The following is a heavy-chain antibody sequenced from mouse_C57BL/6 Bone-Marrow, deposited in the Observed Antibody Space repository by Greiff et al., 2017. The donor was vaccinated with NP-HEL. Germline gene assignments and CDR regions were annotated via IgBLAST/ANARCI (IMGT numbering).Heavy chain of an antibody. CDR1: GYTFTSYW. CDR3: ARTTLYYGSSCWFDY. J-gene: IGHJ2*01. Sequence: QVQLQQPGAELVKPGASVKLSCKASGYTFTSYWMHWVKQRPGPGLEWIGMIHPNSGSTNYNEKFKSKATLTVDKSSSTAYLQLSSLTSEDSAVYYCARTTLYYGSSCWFDYWGQGTTLTVSS. D-gene: IGHD1-1*01. V-gene: IGHV1-64*01. CDR2: IHPNSGST.